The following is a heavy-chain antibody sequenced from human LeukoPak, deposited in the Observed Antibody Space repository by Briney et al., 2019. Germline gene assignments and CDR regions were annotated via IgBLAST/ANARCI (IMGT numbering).Heavy chain of an antibody. V-gene: IGHV3-30*04. CDR1: GFTFSSYA. CDR3: ARGIVVAFGRAFDI. CDR2: ISYDGTNK. Sequence: GGSLRLSCAASGFTFSSYAMHWVRQAPGKGLEWVAVISYDGTNKYYADSVKGRFTISRDNSKNTLYLQMNSLRAEDTAVYYCARGIVVAFGRAFDIWGQGTMVTVSS. D-gene: IGHD2-15*01. J-gene: IGHJ3*02.